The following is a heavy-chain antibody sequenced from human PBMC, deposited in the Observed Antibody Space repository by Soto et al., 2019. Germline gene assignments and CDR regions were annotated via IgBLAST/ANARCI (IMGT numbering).Heavy chain of an antibody. J-gene: IGHJ4*02. V-gene: IGHV3-23*01. D-gene: IGHD2-8*01. CDR3: AKVGIYCSDGVCTAY. CDR2: ISGSGGST. CDR1: GFTFRSYS. Sequence: EGSLRLSCAASGFTFRSYSMSWVRQAPGKGLEWVSGISGSGGSTYYADSVKGRFTISRDNSKNTLYLQINSLTAEDTAVYYCAKVGIYCSDGVCTAYWGQGTLVTVSS.